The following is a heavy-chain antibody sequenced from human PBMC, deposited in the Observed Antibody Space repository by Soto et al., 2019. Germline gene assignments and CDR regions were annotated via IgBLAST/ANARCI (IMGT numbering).Heavy chain of an antibody. V-gene: IGHV3-48*01. CDR3: ARVYGIPVAGTLDF. D-gene: IGHD6-19*01. CDR2: ISSGSSTI. CDR1: VFTFSSYS. J-gene: IGHJ4*02. Sequence: EVQLVESGGGLVQPGGSLRLSCAASVFTFSSYSMNWVRQAPGKGLEWVSYISSGSSTIYYADSVKGRFTISRDNAKNSLYLQMNSLRVEDTAVYYCARVYGIPVAGTLDFWGQGTLVTVSS.